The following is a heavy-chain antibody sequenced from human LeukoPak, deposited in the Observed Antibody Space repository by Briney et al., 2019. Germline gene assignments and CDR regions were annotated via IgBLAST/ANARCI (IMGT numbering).Heavy chain of an antibody. V-gene: IGHV4-39*07. CDR1: GGSISSSSYY. CDR2: IYYSGST. J-gene: IGHJ4*02. D-gene: IGHD3-22*01. Sequence: SETLSLTCTVSGGSISSSSYYWGWIRQPPGKGLEWIGSIYYSGSTYYNPSLKSRVTISVDTSKNQFSLKLSSVTAADTAVYYCARDTNDDKVPGCWGQGTLVTVSS. CDR3: ARDTNDDKVPGC.